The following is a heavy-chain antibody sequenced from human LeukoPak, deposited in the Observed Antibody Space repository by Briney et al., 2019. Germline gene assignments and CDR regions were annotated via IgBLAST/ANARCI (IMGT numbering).Heavy chain of an antibody. CDR2: IWYDGSNK. J-gene: IGHJ5*02. Sequence: GGSLRLSCAASGFTFSSYGMHWVRQAPGKGLEWVAVIWYDGSNKYYADSVKGRFTISRDNSKNTLYLQMNSLSAEATAVYSWAREGGPYGDGSGFDPGGRGPLVTVSS. D-gene: IGHD4-17*01. V-gene: IGHV3-33*01. CDR1: GFTFSSYG. CDR3: AREGGPYGDGSGFDP.